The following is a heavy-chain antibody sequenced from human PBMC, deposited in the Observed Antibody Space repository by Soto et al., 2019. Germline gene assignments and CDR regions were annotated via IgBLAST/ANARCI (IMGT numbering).Heavy chain of an antibody. CDR3: PKWGGAGSYY. J-gene: IGHJ4*02. CDR1: GFTFSSYY. Sequence: EVQLVESGGGLVQPGGSLRLSCAASGFTFSSYYMSWVRQAQGKGLEWVANVNEDGGEKYYVDSVKRRFTVSRDNAENSLYLQMNSLRAEDTAVYYCPKWGGAGSYYWGQGTLVTASS. D-gene: IGHD1-26*01. V-gene: IGHV3-7*01. CDR2: VNEDGGEK.